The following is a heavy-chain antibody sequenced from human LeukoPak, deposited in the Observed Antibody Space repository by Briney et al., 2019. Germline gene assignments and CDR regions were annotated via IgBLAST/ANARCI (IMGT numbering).Heavy chain of an antibody. CDR2: IYSGGST. CDR1: EFSVGSNY. CDR3: AKDFIMYYAILTGYPGDY. J-gene: IGHJ4*02. D-gene: IGHD3-9*01. V-gene: IGHV3-66*01. Sequence: GGSLRLSCAASEFSVGSNYMTWVRQAPGKGLEWVSLIYSGGSTYYADSVKGRFTISRDNSKTTLHLQMNSLRAEDTAVYYCAKDFIMYYAILTGYPGDYWGQGTLVTVSS.